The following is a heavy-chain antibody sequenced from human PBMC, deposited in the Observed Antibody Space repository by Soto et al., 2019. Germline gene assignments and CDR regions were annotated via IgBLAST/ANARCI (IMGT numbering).Heavy chain of an antibody. J-gene: IGHJ4*02. D-gene: IGHD3-3*01. V-gene: IGHV3-15*01. CDR1: GFTFSNAW. CDR2: IKSKTDGGTT. Sequence: GGSLRLSCAASGFTFSNAWMSWVRQAPGKGLEWVGRIKSKTDGGTTDYAAPVKGRFTISRDDSKNTLYLQMNSLKTEDTAVYYCTIESGVVSLFDYWGQGTLVTVSS. CDR3: TIESGVVSLFDY.